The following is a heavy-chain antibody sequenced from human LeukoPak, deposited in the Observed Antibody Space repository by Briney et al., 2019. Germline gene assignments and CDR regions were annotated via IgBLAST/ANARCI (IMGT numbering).Heavy chain of an antibody. CDR1: GFTFSSYA. Sequence: PGGSLRLSCAASGFTFSSYAMHWVRQGPGKGLEWVAVISYDGSNKYCADSVKGRFTISRDNAKNSLYLQMNSLRDEDTALYYCVKSKGYYFDYWGQGTLVTVSS. CDR3: VKSKGYYFDY. J-gene: IGHJ4*02. V-gene: IGHV3-30-3*01. CDR2: ISYDGSNK.